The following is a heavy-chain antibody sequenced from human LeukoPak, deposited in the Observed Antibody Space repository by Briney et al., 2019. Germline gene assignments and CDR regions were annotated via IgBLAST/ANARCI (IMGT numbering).Heavy chain of an antibody. CDR2: IFPSSVEL. CDR3: AKDAAYSGRHGFFDY. D-gene: IGHD1-26*01. Sequence: GGSLRLSCAAPGFTFSDFPMIWVRQAPGKGLEWVYTIFPSSVELQYADCVKGRFTISRDNSRRALSLQMSSLRAEDTAVYYCAKDAAYSGRHGFFDYWGQGTLVTVSS. J-gene: IGHJ4*02. CDR1: GFTFSDFP. V-gene: IGHV3-23*01.